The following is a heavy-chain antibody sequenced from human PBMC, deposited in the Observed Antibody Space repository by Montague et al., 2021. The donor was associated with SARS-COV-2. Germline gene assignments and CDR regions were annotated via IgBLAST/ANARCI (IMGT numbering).Heavy chain of an antibody. Sequence: PALVKPTQTLTLTCTFSGFSLSTSGVGVGWIRQPPGKALEWLALIYWDDDKHYSPSLKTRLTISKDTSKNQVVLTMTNMDPVDTATYYCARTPVVTLAFDYWGQGTMVTVSS. CDR3: ARTPVVTLAFDY. J-gene: IGHJ3*01. CDR2: IYWDDDK. CDR1: GFSLSTSGVG. D-gene: IGHD4-23*01. V-gene: IGHV2-5*02.